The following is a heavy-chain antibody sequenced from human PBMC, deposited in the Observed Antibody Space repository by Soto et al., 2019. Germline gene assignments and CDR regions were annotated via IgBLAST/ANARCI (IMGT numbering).Heavy chain of an antibody. CDR1: GFTFDDYA. CDR3: AKSDGNLDPFDY. D-gene: IGHD3-9*01. J-gene: IGHJ4*02. CDR2: ISWNSGSI. Sequence: GGSLRLSCAASGFTFDDYAMHWVRQAPGKGLEWVSGISWNSGSIGYADSVKGRFTISRDNAKNSLYLQMNSLRAEDTALYYCAKSDGNLDPFDYWGQGTLVTVSS. V-gene: IGHV3-9*01.